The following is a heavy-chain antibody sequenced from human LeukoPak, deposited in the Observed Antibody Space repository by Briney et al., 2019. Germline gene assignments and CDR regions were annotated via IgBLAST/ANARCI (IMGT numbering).Heavy chain of an antibody. J-gene: IGHJ5*02. CDR1: GFTFNTYG. CDR2: IRTDGSYT. Sequence: GGSLRLSCAASGFTFNTYGMHWVRQAPGKGLEWVAFIRTDGSYTYHADSVKGRFTISRDNFKNTLFLQMNSLRPEDTAVYYCAKDDYFGSGTWGQGTLVTVSS. V-gene: IGHV3-30*02. CDR3: AKDDYFGSGT. D-gene: IGHD3-10*01.